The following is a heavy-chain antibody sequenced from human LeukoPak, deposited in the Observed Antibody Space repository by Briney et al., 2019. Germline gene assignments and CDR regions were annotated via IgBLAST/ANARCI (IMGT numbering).Heavy chain of an antibody. J-gene: IGHJ6*03. D-gene: IGHD5-12*01. Sequence: GASVKVSCKASGYTFTSYGISWVRQAPGQGLEWMGWISAYNGNTNYAQKLQGRVTMTTDTSTSTAYMELRSLRSDDTAVYYCARDFSGYDYYYYYMDVWGKGTTVTISS. CDR3: ARDFSGYDYYYYYMDV. CDR1: GYTFTSYG. CDR2: ISAYNGNT. V-gene: IGHV1-18*01.